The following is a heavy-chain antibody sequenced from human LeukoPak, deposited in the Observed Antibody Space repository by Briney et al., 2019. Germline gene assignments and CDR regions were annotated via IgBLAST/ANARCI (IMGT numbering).Heavy chain of an antibody. J-gene: IGHJ4*02. Sequence: SETLSLTCAVYGGSLSGYYWSWIRQPPGKGLEWIGEINHSGSTNYNPSLKSRVTISVDTSKNQFSLKLSSVTAADTAVYYCAREKFNYDLLHYFDYWGQGTLVTVSS. CDR1: GGSLSGYY. V-gene: IGHV4-34*01. CDR3: AREKFNYDLLHYFDY. CDR2: INHSGST. D-gene: IGHD3-16*01.